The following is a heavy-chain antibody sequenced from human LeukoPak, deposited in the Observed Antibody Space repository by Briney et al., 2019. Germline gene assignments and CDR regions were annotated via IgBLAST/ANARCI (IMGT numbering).Heavy chain of an antibody. Sequence: GGSLRLSCAASGFTFRSYSMHWVRQAPGKGLEWVAFIRYDGSNKYYADSVRGRFTISRDNSKNTLYLQMNSLRAEDTAVYYCARDSRHSSSWDFDYWGQGTLVTVSS. V-gene: IGHV3-30*02. CDR3: ARDSRHSSSWDFDY. CDR2: IRYDGSNK. D-gene: IGHD6-13*01. CDR1: GFTFRSYS. J-gene: IGHJ4*02.